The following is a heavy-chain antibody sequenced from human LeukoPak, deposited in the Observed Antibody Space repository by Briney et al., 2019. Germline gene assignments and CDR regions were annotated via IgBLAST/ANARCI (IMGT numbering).Heavy chain of an antibody. Sequence: PEGSLRLSCAASGFTFTNYAMTWVRQAPGKGLEWVSSISASGVMTYYADSVRGRFTVSRDNSKNSLYLQMSSLTAADTAVYYCAKDRSIGTYYTFDHWGQGTLVTVSS. CDR1: GFTFTNYA. V-gene: IGHV3-23*01. D-gene: IGHD1-26*01. J-gene: IGHJ4*02. CDR2: ISASGVMT. CDR3: AKDRSIGTYYTFDH.